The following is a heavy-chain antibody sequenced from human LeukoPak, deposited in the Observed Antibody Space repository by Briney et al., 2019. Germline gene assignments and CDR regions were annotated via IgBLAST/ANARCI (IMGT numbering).Heavy chain of an antibody. CDR3: AKLDTAMAIDY. V-gene: IGHV3-30*18. Sequence: GGSLRLSCAASGFTFSSYGMHWVRQAPGKGLEWVAVISYDGSNKYYADSVKGRFTISRDNSKNTLYLQMNSLRAEDTAVYYCAKLDTAMAIDYWGQGTLVIVSS. CDR2: ISYDGSNK. J-gene: IGHJ4*02. CDR1: GFTFSSYG. D-gene: IGHD5-18*01.